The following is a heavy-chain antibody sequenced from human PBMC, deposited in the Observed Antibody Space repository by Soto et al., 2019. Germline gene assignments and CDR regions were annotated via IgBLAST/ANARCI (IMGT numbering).Heavy chain of an antibody. V-gene: IGHV1-18*01. CDR3: ARGGAARHLYY. CDR2: ISVYDGFT. D-gene: IGHD1-26*01. CDR1: GYTFTNYA. J-gene: IGHJ4*02. Sequence: QVYLVQSGGEVRRPGASVNVSCKTSGYTFTNYALSWVRQAPGQGLEWIGFISVYDGFTHFAQKFRGRVTVNTDTSTNTVYMDWRRLTSDYTAVYYCARGGAARHLYYWGQGAPVTVSS.